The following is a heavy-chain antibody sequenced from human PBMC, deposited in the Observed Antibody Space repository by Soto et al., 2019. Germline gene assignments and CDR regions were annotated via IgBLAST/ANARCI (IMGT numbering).Heavy chain of an antibody. D-gene: IGHD5-12*01. CDR3: ARGGNRYSPTSSGVGGFDY. Sequence: SETLSLTCKVSGASISSSYWSWIRQPPGKGLEWIAYISHTGTTNYNPSLKSRVTISLYTSKSQFSLNLTSLTTADTAVYFCARGGNRYSPTSSGVGGFDYWGQGTLVTVSS. CDR2: ISHTGTT. J-gene: IGHJ4*02. V-gene: IGHV4-59*01. CDR1: GASISSSY.